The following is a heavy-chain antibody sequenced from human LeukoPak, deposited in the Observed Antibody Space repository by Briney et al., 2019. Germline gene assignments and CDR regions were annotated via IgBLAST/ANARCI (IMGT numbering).Heavy chain of an antibody. CDR1: GGSISSYY. CDR3: ARVRTGDNGEYYYYMDV. J-gene: IGHJ6*03. CDR2: IYYSGST. D-gene: IGHD7-27*01. Sequence: NPSETLSLTCTVSGGSISSYYWNWIRQPPGKGLEWIGYIYYSGSTNYNPSLKTRVTISVDTSKNQFSLKLSSVTAADTAVYFCARVRTGDNGEYYYYMDVWGKGTTVTVSS. V-gene: IGHV4-59*01.